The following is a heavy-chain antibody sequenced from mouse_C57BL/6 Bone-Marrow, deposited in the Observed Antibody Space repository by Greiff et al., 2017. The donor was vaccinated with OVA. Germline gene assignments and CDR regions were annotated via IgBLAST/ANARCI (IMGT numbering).Heavy chain of an antibody. D-gene: IGHD1-1*01. Sequence: VKLQQSGAELARPGASVKMSCKASGYTFTSYTMHWVKQRPGQGLEWIGYINPSSGYTKYNQKFKDKATLTADKSSSTAYMQLSSLTSEDSAVYYCARGTPTVVPYYAMDYWGQGTSVTVSS. V-gene: IGHV1-4*01. CDR1: GYTFTSYT. CDR3: ARGTPTVVPYYAMDY. J-gene: IGHJ4*01. CDR2: INPSSGYT.